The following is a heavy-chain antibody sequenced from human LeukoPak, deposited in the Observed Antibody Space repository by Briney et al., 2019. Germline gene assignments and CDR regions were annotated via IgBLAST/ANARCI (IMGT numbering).Heavy chain of an antibody. CDR3: ARGDYGSGSYYYYMDV. D-gene: IGHD3-10*01. V-gene: IGHV1-8*02. J-gene: IGHJ6*03. Sequence: GASVKVSCKASGYTFTGYYMHWVRQAPGQGLEWMGWMNPNSGNTGYAQKFQGRVTMTRNTSISTAYMELSSLRSEDTAVYYCARGDYGSGSYYYYMDVWGKGTTVTVSS. CDR2: MNPNSGNT. CDR1: GYTFTGYY.